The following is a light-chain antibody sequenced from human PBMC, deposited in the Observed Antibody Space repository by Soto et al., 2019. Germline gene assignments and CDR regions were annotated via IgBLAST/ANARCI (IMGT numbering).Light chain of an antibody. CDR2: GAS. V-gene: IGKV3-15*01. J-gene: IGKJ4*01. CDR3: QQYNSWPPLT. CDR1: QSVSSN. Sequence: EIVMTQSPATLSVSPGESATLSCRASQSVSSNLAWYQQKPGQPPWLLVYGASNRATGLPARFSGRGSGTEFTLTISSLQSEDSAVYYCQQYNSWPPLTFGGGTKVEIK.